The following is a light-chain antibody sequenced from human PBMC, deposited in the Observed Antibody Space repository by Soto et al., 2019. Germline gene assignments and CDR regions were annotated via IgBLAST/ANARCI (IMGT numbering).Light chain of an antibody. J-gene: IGKJ1*01. CDR1: QALVYGDGNTY. V-gene: IGKV2-30*01. CDR3: MQNTHCPRT. CDR2: NVS. Sequence: DVVLTQSPLSLPVTLGQPASISCTSSQALVYGDGNTYLIWVQQRPGQSPRGLIYNVSRRDSGVPDRFSGSGSGTDCTLKISRVEAEDVGIYYCMQNTHCPRTFGQGTKVAIK.